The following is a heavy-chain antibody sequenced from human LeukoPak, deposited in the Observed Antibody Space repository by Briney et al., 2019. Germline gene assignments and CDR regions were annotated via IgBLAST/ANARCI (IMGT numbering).Heavy chain of an antibody. V-gene: IGHV4-39*07. Sequence: SETLSLTCTVSGGSISSSSYYWGWIRQPPGKGLEWIGSIYYSGSTYYNPSLKSRVTISVDTSKNQFSLKLSSVTAADTAVYYCARQHGTRRAIFGVVILSYYFDYWGQGTLVTVSS. CDR3: ARQHGTRRAIFGVVILSYYFDY. CDR2: IYYSGST. D-gene: IGHD3-3*01. J-gene: IGHJ4*02. CDR1: GGSISSSSYY.